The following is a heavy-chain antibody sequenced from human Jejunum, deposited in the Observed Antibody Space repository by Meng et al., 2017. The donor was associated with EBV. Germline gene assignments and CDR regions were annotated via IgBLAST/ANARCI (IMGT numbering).Heavy chain of an antibody. Sequence: QLQRQGSGSGLVKPSQTLSLTCAVSGDSITRGAYLWSWIRQPPGKGLEWIGNIYHIGSTYYNPSLKSRVTISVDRSKNQFSLKLTSVTAADTAVYCCARGGPDFGDYVPFDYWGQGTLVTVSS. CDR2: IYHIGST. CDR3: ARGGPDFGDYVPFDY. D-gene: IGHD4-17*01. J-gene: IGHJ4*02. CDR1: GDSITRGAYL. V-gene: IGHV4-30-2*01.